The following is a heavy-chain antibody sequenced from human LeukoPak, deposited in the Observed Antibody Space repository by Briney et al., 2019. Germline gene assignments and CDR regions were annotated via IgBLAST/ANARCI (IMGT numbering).Heavy chain of an antibody. D-gene: IGHD5-18*01. CDR1: GGSISSYY. CDR2: IYYSGST. Sequence: PSETLSFTCTVSGGSISSYYWSWIRQPPGKGLEWIGYIYYSGSTNYNPSLKSRVTISVDTSKNQFSLKLSSVPAADTAVYYCARTTEGGYTYDYFYCYYMDVWGKGTTVTISS. CDR3: ARTTEGGYTYDYFYCYYMDV. V-gene: IGHV4-59*01. J-gene: IGHJ6*03.